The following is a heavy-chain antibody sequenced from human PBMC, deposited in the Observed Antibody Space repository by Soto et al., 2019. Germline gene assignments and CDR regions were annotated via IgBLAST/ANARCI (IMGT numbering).Heavy chain of an antibody. CDR3: ARGGPDYGDAYYYYYMDV. CDR2: INAGNGNT. J-gene: IGHJ6*03. D-gene: IGHD4-17*01. V-gene: IGHV1-3*01. CDR1: GYTFTSYA. Sequence: ASVKVSCKASGYTFTSYAMHWVRQAPGQRLEWMGWINAGNGNTKYSQKFQGRVTITRDTSASTAYMELSSLRSEDTAVYYCARGGPDYGDAYYYYYMDVWGKGTTVTVSS.